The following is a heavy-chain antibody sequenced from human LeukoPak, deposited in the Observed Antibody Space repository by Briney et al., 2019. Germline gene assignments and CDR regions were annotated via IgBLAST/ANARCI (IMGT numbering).Heavy chain of an antibody. Sequence: GGSLRLSCKGSGYSFTSYWISWVRQMPGKGLEWMGRIDPSDSYTNYSPSFQGHVTISADKSISTAYLQWSSLKASDTAMYYCARIPDSSGRRYYYYGMDVWGKGTTVTVSS. D-gene: IGHD6-19*01. CDR3: ARIPDSSGRRYYYYGMDV. CDR1: GYSFTSYW. J-gene: IGHJ6*04. CDR2: IDPSDSYT. V-gene: IGHV5-10-1*01.